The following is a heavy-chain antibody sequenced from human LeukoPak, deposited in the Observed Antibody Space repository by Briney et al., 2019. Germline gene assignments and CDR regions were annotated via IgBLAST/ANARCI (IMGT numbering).Heavy chain of an antibody. J-gene: IGHJ2*01. V-gene: IGHV3-23*01. CDR2: ISGSGGST. Sequence: GGSLRLSCAASGFTFSSYAMSWVRQAPGKGLEWVSAISGSGGSTYYADSVKGRFTISRDNSKNTLYLQMNSLRAEDTAVYYCAKDPNYYDSSGYYWGRDWYFDLWDRGTLVTVSS. D-gene: IGHD3-22*01. CDR1: GFTFSSYA. CDR3: AKDPNYYDSSGYYWGRDWYFDL.